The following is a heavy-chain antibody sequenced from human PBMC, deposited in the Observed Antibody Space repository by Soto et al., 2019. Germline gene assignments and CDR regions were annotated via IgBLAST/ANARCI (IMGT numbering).Heavy chain of an antibody. D-gene: IGHD2-15*01. J-gene: IGHJ5*02. CDR3: AKDGGREGYFGNWFDP. CDR1: GGTFSNYA. Sequence: QVQLVQSGAEVKKPGSSVKVSCKASGGTFSNYAITWVRQAPGQGLEWLGRIIPIFGTTDYAQKFQGRGTITADESTTTAYMELSRLRSDDTAVDYCAKDGGREGYFGNWFDPWGQGTLVTVSS. V-gene: IGHV1-69*15. CDR2: IIPIFGTT.